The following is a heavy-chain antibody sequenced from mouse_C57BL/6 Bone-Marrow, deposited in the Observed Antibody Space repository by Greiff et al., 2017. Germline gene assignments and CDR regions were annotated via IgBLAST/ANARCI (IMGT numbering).Heavy chain of an antibody. CDR2: IYPRSGNT. D-gene: IGHD1-1*01. CDR3: ARGGYNYGSIYLYFDV. J-gene: IGHJ1*03. Sequence: VQLQQSGAELARPGASVKLSCKASGYTFTSYGISWVKQRTGQGLEWIGEIYPRSGNTYYNEKFKGKAKLTADKSSSTAYMELRSLTSEDSAVYFCARGGYNYGSIYLYFDVWGTGTTVTVSS. CDR1: GYTFTSYG. V-gene: IGHV1-81*01.